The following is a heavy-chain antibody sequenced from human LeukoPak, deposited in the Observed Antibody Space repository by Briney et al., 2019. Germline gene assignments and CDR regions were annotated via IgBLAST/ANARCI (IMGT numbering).Heavy chain of an antibody. Sequence: GGSLRLSCAASGFTFSSYWTSWVRQAPGKGLEWVANIKQDGSEKYYVDSVKGRFTISRDNAKNSLYLQMNSLRAEDTAVYYCARVEDSSGYYRPFDYWGQGTLVTVSS. CDR3: ARVEDSSGYYRPFDY. J-gene: IGHJ4*02. CDR2: IKQDGSEK. CDR1: GFTFSSYW. V-gene: IGHV3-7*01. D-gene: IGHD3-22*01.